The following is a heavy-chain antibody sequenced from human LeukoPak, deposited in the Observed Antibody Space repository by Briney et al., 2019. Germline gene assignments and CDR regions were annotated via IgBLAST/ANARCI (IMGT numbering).Heavy chain of an antibody. D-gene: IGHD3-22*01. Sequence: GGSLRLPCAASEFTFSSYSMNWVRQAPGKGLEWVSSISSSSSYIYYADSVKGRFTISRDNAKNSLYLQMNSLRAEDTAVYYCARGGYYDSSGYYYFDYWGQGTLVTVSS. CDR3: ARGGYYDSSGYYYFDY. CDR2: ISSSSSYI. V-gene: IGHV3-21*01. J-gene: IGHJ4*02. CDR1: EFTFSSYS.